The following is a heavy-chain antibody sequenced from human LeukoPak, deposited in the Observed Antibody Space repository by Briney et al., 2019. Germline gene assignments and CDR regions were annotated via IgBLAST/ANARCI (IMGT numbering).Heavy chain of an antibody. CDR3: ARVSTVTTNYFDY. CDR1: GGSISSGGYY. V-gene: IGHV4-31*03. CDR2: IYYSGST. Sequence: SQTLSLTCTVSGGSISSGGYYWSWIRQHPGKGLEWIGYIYYSGSTYYNPSLKSRVTISVDTSKNQFSLKLSPVTAADTAVYYCARVSTVTTNYFDYWGQGTLVTVSS. J-gene: IGHJ4*02. D-gene: IGHD4-17*01.